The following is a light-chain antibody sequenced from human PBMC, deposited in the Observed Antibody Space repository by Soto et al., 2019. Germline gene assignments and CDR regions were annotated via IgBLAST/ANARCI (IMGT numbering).Light chain of an antibody. Sequence: DILMTQSPDSLAVSVGERATINCKFSQSHLYSSNNKNFLAWYQQKPGKAPELLIYAASTLQSGVPSRFSGSGSGTDFTLTISCLQSEDFATYYCQQYYSFPLTFGGGTKVDIK. J-gene: IGKJ4*01. V-gene: IGKV4-1*01. CDR3: QQYYSFPLT. CDR2: AAS. CDR1: QSHLYSSNNKNF.